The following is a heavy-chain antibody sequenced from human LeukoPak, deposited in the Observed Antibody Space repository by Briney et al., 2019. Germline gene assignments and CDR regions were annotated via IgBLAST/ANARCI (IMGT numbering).Heavy chain of an antibody. CDR3: ARATQYFDWSDY. J-gene: IGHJ4*02. CDR1: VYTFTSYD. D-gene: IGHD3-9*01. Sequence: ASVKVSFKSSVYTFTSYDINWVRQATGQGLEWMGWMNPNSGNTGYAQKFQGRVNMNRNTSISTAYMELSSLRSEDTAVYYCARATQYFDWSDYLGQGTLVNVSS. CDR2: MNPNSGNT. V-gene: IGHV1-8*01.